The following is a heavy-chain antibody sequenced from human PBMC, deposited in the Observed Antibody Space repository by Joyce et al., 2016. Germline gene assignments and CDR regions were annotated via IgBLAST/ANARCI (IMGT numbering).Heavy chain of an antibody. CDR2: IYHSGST. Sequence: QVQLQESGPGLVKPSGTLSLTCAVAGGSFSSIKWIGEIYHSGSTNYNPSLNSRVTLSVDKSKNQFSLELRSVTAADTAFYYCASNSGVGVALVTGYFDLWGRGTLVTVSS. V-gene: IGHV4-4*02. CDR1: GGSFSSI. D-gene: IGHD5-18*01. J-gene: IGHJ2*01. CDR3: ASNSGVGVALVTGYFDL.